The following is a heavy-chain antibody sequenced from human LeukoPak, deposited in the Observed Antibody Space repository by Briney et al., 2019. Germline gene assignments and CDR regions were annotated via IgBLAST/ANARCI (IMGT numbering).Heavy chain of an antibody. CDR3: ARGRGRVGGDN. V-gene: IGHV4-59*01. J-gene: IGHJ4*02. CDR1: GGSISSSY. Sequence: SETLSLTCTVSGGSISSSYWRWIRQPPGKGLEWIGYLYYTGSTNYNRSLKNRVTISVDRSKNKFSLKLSSVTAGDTAIYYGARGRGRVGGDNWGQGTLVTVSS. D-gene: IGHD3-16*01. CDR2: LYYTGST.